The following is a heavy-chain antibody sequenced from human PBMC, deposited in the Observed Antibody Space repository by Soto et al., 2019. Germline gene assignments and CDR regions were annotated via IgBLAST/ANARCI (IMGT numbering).Heavy chain of an antibody. CDR3: SRTPLTTGWSVDS. CDR2: VDWDDDK. CDR1: GFSLTTNGMG. V-gene: IGHV2-70*01. D-gene: IGHD6-19*01. Sequence: SGPALVNPTRPLTLTCTFYGFSLTTNGMGVTWIRQPPWKALEWLALVDWDDDKFYSISLRTRLTISRDTSKNQVVLTRTDMDPVDTATYYCSRTPLTTGWSVDSWGQGTLVPVSS. J-gene: IGHJ4*02.